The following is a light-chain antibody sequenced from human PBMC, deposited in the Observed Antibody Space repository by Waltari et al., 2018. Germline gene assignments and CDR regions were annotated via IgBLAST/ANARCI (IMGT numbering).Light chain of an antibody. V-gene: IGKV1-5*03. CDR2: QAS. Sequence: DIQMTQSPSTLSASIGNSVTITCRASQSIGTLLAWYQQKPGKAPNLLIYQASSLESGVPSRFSGSGSGTEFSRTISSLQPDDFATYYCQQYKTYSRTFGQGTKLEIK. CDR1: QSIGTL. CDR3: QQYKTYSRT. J-gene: IGKJ2*01.